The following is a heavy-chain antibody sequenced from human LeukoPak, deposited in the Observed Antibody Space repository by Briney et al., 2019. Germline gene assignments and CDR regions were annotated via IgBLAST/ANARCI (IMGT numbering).Heavy chain of an antibody. Sequence: PGGSLRLFCAASGFTFSSYAMSWVRQAPGKGLEWVSAISGSGGSTYYADSVKGRFTISRENSKNTLYLQMNSLRAEDTAVYYCAIHGKEYSSSHMDVWGKGTTVTVSS. CDR1: GFTFSSYA. V-gene: IGHV3-23*01. J-gene: IGHJ6*03. CDR3: AIHGKEYSSSHMDV. D-gene: IGHD6-6*01. CDR2: ISGSGGST.